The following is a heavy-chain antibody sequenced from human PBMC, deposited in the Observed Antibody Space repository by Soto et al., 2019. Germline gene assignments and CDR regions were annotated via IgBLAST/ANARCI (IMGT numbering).Heavy chain of an antibody. CDR2: IHHGGST. Sequence: PSETLSLTCDVSGFSVSNNNWWSWVRQSPGEGLEWIGEIHHGGSTNYNPSLKSRVTISVDKSKNQFFLRLSSVTAADTAVYYCTKNSFYALDYWGQGALVT. CDR1: GFSVSNNNW. D-gene: IGHD3-16*01. V-gene: IGHV4-4*02. CDR3: TKNSFYALDY. J-gene: IGHJ4*02.